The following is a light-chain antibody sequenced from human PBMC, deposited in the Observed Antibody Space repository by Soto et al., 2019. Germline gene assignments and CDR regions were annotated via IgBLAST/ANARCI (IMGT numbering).Light chain of an antibody. CDR3: QQYYRAPWT. J-gene: IGKJ1*01. CDR1: QSVLYSSNNKNY. CDR2: WAS. Sequence: DIVMTQSPDSLAVSLGERATINCQSSQSVLYSSNNKNYLAWYQQKPGQPPKLLIYWASTREAGVPDRFSGSGSATGFTLTINTLQAEDVAVYYCQQYYRAPWTFGQGTKVEVK. V-gene: IGKV4-1*01.